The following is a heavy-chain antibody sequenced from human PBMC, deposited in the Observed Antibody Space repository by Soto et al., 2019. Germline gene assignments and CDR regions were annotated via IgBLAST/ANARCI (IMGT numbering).Heavy chain of an antibody. V-gene: IGHV4-34*01. CDR3: ARDKIQLWFDP. J-gene: IGHJ5*02. D-gene: IGHD5-18*01. Sequence: SETLSLTCAVYGGSFSGYYWSWIRQPPGKGLEWIGEINHSGSTNYNPSLKSRVTISVDTSKNQFSLKLSSVTAADTAVYYCARDKIQLWFDPWGQGTLVTVSS. CDR2: INHSGST. CDR1: GGSFSGYY.